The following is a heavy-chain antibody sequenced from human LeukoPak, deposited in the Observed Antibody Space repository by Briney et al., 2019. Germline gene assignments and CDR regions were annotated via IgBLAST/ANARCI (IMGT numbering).Heavy chain of an antibody. CDR1: GFTFSSYG. Sequence: SCKASGFTFSSYGMHWVRQAPGKGLEWVALISYDGSNKYYADSVKGRFTISRDNSKNTLYLQMNSLRTEDTAVYYCAKATVTPTYFDYWGQGTLVTVSS. V-gene: IGHV3-30*18. J-gene: IGHJ4*02. D-gene: IGHD4-17*01. CDR3: AKATVTPTYFDY. CDR2: ISYDGSNK.